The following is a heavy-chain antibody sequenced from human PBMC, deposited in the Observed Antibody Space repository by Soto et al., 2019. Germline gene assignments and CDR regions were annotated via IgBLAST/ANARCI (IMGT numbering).Heavy chain of an antibody. CDR1: GYTLTELS. CDR3: ATSYRITARSGMDV. CDR2: FDPEDGET. D-gene: IGHD3-16*01. J-gene: IGHJ6*02. Sequence: GASVKVSCKVSGYTLTELSMHWVRQAPGKGLEWMGGFDPEDGETIYAQKFQGRVTMTEDTSTDTAYMELSSLRSEDTAVYYCATSYRITARSGMDVWGQGTTVTVSS. V-gene: IGHV1-24*01.